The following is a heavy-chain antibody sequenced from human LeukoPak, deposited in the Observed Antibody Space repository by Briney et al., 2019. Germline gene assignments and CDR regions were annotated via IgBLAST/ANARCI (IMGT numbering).Heavy chain of an antibody. CDR2: ISGSGGST. J-gene: IGHJ6*02. D-gene: IGHD3-22*01. CDR1: GFTFSSYA. CDR3: AKDSLDYYDSSGYYYYYGMDV. V-gene: IGHV3-23*01. Sequence: PGGSLRLSCAASGFTFSSYAMSWVRQAPGKGLEWVSAISGSGGSTYYADSVKGRFTISRDNSKNTLYLQMNSLRAEDTAVYYCAKDSLDYYDSSGYYYYYGMDVWGQGTTVTVSS.